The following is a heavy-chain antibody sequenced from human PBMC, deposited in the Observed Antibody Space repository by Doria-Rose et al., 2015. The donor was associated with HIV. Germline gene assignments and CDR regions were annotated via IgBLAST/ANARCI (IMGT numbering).Heavy chain of an antibody. CDR1: GGSFSDHY. D-gene: IGHD3-10*01. V-gene: IGHV4-34*01. CDR3: ARVPDNYITSPFDY. Sequence: QVQLQQWGAGLLKPSETLSLTCAVYGGSFSDHYWSWIRQPPGKGLEWIGEINDTGSANYNPSLKSRVTISVDTSKSQFSLKVSSVTAADTAVYYCARVPDNYITSPFDYWGQG. CDR2: INDTGSA. J-gene: IGHJ4*02.